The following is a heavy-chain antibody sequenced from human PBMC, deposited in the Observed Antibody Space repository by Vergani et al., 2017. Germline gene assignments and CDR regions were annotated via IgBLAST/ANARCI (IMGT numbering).Heavy chain of an antibody. CDR3: AQHFRGWGIDY. CDR1: GFTLSNYD. Sequence: QVQLVESGGGVVQRGGSLRLSCATSGFTLSNYDMQWIRQGPGKGLEFVAFIQFDGSNQYYADSVKGRFTLSRDFSKHTLYLQTNSLSTDDTATYYCAQHFRGWGIDYWGQGTQVIVSS. D-gene: IGHD3-16*01. J-gene: IGHJ4*02. CDR2: IQFDGSNQ. V-gene: IGHV3-30*02.